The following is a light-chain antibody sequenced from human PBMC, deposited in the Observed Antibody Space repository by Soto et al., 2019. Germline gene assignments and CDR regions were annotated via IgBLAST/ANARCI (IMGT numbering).Light chain of an antibody. V-gene: IGLV2-8*01. CDR1: SSDVGGYNY. CDR3: SSYAGSSHYV. Sequence: QSALTQPPSASGSPGQSVTISCTGTSSDVGGYNYISWYQQHPGKAPKLMIYEVSKRPSGVPDRFSGSKSGNTASLTVSGLYAEDEADYFCSSYAGSSHYVFGA. J-gene: IGLJ1*01. CDR2: EVS.